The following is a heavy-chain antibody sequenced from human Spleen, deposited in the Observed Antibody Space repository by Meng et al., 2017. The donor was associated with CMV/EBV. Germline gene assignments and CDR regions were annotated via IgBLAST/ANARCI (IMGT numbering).Heavy chain of an antibody. D-gene: IGHD4-23*01. J-gene: IGHJ4*02. CDR1: GLTVSHAY. V-gene: IGHV3-53*01. CDR2: IYSSDDT. CDR3: ARKYYGGDDSIDY. Sequence: CAASGLTVSHAYMTWVRQPPGKGLEWVSVIYSSDDTYYAESVKSRFTISRGNSKNTLFLQMNSLRAEDTALYYCARKYYGGDDSIDYWGQGTLVTVSS.